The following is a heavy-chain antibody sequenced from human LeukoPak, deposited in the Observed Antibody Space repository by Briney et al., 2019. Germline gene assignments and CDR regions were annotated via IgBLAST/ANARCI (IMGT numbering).Heavy chain of an antibody. D-gene: IGHD4-17*01. J-gene: IGHJ6*02. CDR3: ARGVSVTYYYYGMDV. CDR1: GYTFTSCG. Sequence: ASVKVSCKASGYTFTSCGISWVRQAPGQGLEWMGWISAYNGNTNYAQKLQGRVTMTTDTSTSTAYMELRSLRSDDTAVYYCARGVSVTYYYYGMDVWGQGTTVTVSS. V-gene: IGHV1-18*01. CDR2: ISAYNGNT.